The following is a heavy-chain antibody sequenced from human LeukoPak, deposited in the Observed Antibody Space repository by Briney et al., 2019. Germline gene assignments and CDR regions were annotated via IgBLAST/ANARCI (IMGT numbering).Heavy chain of an antibody. D-gene: IGHD6-19*01. CDR1: GFTVSSSP. J-gene: IGHJ4*02. Sequence: PGGSLRLSCAASGFTVSSSPINWVRQAPGRGLEWVSVIYSGGNTFYADSVKGRFTISRHNSENTLYLQMNSLSADDTAVYYCARGPRSGWSPFDYWGQGTLVTVSS. CDR2: IYSGGNT. CDR3: ARGPRSGWSPFDY. V-gene: IGHV3-53*04.